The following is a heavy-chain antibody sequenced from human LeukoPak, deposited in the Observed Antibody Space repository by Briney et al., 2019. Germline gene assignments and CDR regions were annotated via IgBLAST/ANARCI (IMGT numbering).Heavy chain of an antibody. CDR3: ATALVDTAMAYFDY. J-gene: IGHJ4*02. V-gene: IGHV5-10-1*01. CDR2: IDPIDSYT. Sequence: GESLKISCKASGYRLPSYWIPWVRQMPGKGLEWMGGIDPIDSYTTYSPSFQGHVTISADKSIATVYLQWSSLKASDTAMYYFATALVDTAMAYFDYWGQGTLVTVSS. D-gene: IGHD5-18*01. CDR1: GYRLPSYW.